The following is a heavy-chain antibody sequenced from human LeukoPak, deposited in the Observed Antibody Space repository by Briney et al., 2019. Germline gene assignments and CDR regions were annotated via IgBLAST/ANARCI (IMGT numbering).Heavy chain of an antibody. J-gene: IGHJ4*02. D-gene: IGHD1-26*01. Sequence: GASVKVSCKASGYSFNEHYIHWMRQAPEQGLEWVGWISPNSDATKYAQRFQGRVIMTRDTSISTAYMELSSLRSEDTAVYCCARGSGSYLDYWGQGTLVTVSS. V-gene: IGHV1-2*02. CDR1: GYSFNEHY. CDR3: ARGSGSYLDY. CDR2: ISPNSDAT.